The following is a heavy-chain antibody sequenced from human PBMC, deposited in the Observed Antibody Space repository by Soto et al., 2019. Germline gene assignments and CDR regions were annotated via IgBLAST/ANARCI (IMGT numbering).Heavy chain of an antibody. Sequence: SETLSLTCAVYGVSFSGYYWSWIRQPPGTGLEWIGEINHSGSTNYNPSLKGRVTMSVDTSKNQFSLKLTSVNTADTAIYYCTRGGDPYKTGHWGQGTLVTVSS. CDR2: INHSGST. CDR1: GVSFSGYY. D-gene: IGHD3-9*01. V-gene: IGHV4-34*01. CDR3: TRGGDPYKTGH. J-gene: IGHJ4*02.